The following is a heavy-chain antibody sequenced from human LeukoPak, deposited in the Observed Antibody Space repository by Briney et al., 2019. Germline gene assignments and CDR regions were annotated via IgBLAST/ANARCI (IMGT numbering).Heavy chain of an antibody. CDR3: ARVGYCSGGSCYSDFENWFDP. CDR2: IYPGDSDT. D-gene: IGHD2-15*01. J-gene: IGHJ5*02. V-gene: IGHV5-51*01. CDR1: GYSFTSYW. Sequence: ESLKISCKGSGYSFTSYWIGWVRQMHGKGLEWTGIIYPGDSDTTYSPSFQGQVTISADKSISTAYLQWRSLKASDTAMYYCARVGYCSGGSCYSDFENWFDPWGQGTLVTVSS.